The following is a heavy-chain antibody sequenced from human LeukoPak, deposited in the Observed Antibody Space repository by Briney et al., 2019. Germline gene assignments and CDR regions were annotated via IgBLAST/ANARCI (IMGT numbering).Heavy chain of an antibody. CDR1: GFTFSSYG. J-gene: IGHJ4*02. CDR2: IRYDGSKK. D-gene: IGHD2-21*02. Sequence: GGSLRLSCAASGFTFSSYGMHCVRQAPGKGLEWVAFIRYDGSKKYADSVKGRFTISRDNSKNTLYLQMNSLRAEDTAVYYCAKDWRAYCGADCYSYFDYWGQGTLVTVSS. V-gene: IGHV3-30*02. CDR3: AKDWRAYCGADCYSYFDY.